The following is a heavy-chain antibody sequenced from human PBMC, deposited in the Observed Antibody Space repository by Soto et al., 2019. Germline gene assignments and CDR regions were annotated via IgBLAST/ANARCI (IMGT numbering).Heavy chain of an antibody. V-gene: IGHV4-30-4*01. Sequence: PSETLSLTCTVSGGSISSGDYYWSWIRQPPGKGLEWIGYIYYSGSTYYNPSPKSRVTISVDTSKNQFSLKLSSVTAADTAVYYCARHKRNYYDSSGYSYYFDYWGQGTLVTVSS. CDR1: GGSISSGDYY. D-gene: IGHD3-22*01. CDR2: IYYSGST. J-gene: IGHJ4*02. CDR3: ARHKRNYYDSSGYSYYFDY.